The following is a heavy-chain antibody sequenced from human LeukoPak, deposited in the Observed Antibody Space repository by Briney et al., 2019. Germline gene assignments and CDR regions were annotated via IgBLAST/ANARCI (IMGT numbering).Heavy chain of an antibody. J-gene: IGHJ1*01. D-gene: IGHD3-16*01. CDR3: AKDDAWGRFYH. Sequence: PGGSLRLSCAASGFTFSSHGMNWVRQAPGKGLEWVSGSSSIGGRTYCADSVKGRFTVTRDNSRNTLHLQMNSLRVEDTGVYYCAKDDAWGRFYHWGQGTLVTASS. CDR2: SSSIGGRT. V-gene: IGHV3-23*01. CDR1: GFTFSSHG.